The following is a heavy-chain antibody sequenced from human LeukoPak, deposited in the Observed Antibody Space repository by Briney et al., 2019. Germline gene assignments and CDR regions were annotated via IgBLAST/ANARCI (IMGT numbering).Heavy chain of an antibody. J-gene: IGHJ4*02. Sequence: ASVKVSRKASGYRFSDYAISWVRQVPGQGPEWMGWISAESGNTESAQNFQGRVTMTTDTSTSAAFLELRSLRSDDTAVYYCARPRRSHYFDYWGQGTLVTVSS. V-gene: IGHV1-18*01. CDR2: ISAESGNT. CDR1: GYRFSDYA. CDR3: ARPRRSHYFDY.